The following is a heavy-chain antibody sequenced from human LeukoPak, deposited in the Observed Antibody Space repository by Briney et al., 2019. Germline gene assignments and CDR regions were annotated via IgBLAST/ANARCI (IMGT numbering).Heavy chain of an antibody. CDR1: GGSFSGYY. J-gene: IGHJ5*02. V-gene: IGHV4-34*01. D-gene: IGHD3-10*01. Sequence: SETLSLTCAGYGGSFSGYYWSWISHPPGKGLEWIGEINHSGSTNYNPSLKSRVTISVDTSKNQFSLKLSSVTAADTAVYYCARDGPSGGFDPWGQGTLVTVSS. CDR2: INHSGST. CDR3: ARDGPSGGFDP.